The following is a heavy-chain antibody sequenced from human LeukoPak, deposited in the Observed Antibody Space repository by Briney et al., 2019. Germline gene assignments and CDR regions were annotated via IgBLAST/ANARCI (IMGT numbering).Heavy chain of an antibody. V-gene: IGHV3-21*01. CDR3: TRDSSGGYDFAY. CDR1: GFTFSSYS. Sequence: EAGGSLRLSCAASGFTFSSYSMNWVRQAPGKGLEWVSSISSSSSSYIDYADSVKGRFTISRDNAKNSLYLQMNSRRAEDTAVYYCTRDSSGGYDFAYWGQGTLVTVSS. CDR2: ISSSSSSYI. D-gene: IGHD5-12*01. J-gene: IGHJ4*02.